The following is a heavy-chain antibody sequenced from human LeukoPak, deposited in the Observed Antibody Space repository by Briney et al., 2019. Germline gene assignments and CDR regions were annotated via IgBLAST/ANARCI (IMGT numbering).Heavy chain of an antibody. D-gene: IGHD4-17*01. V-gene: IGHV1-18*01. CDR2: ISAYNGNT. CDR1: GYTFTSYG. CDR3: AMGGRDYGDYVVDY. J-gene: IGHJ4*02. Sequence: EASVKVSCKSSGYTFTSYGISWVREAPGQGLEWMGWISAYNGNTNYAQKLQGRVTMTTATSTSTAYMELRSLRSDDTAVYYCAMGGRDYGDYVVDYWGQGTLVTVSS.